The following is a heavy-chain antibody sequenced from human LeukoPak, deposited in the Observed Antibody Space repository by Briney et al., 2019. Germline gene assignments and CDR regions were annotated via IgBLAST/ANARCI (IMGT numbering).Heavy chain of an antibody. V-gene: IGHV4-59*01. CDR1: GGSISSYY. D-gene: IGHD3-10*01. CDR2: IYYSGST. CDR3: ARAVWFGELSHSFDI. J-gene: IGHJ3*02. Sequence: SETLSLTCTASGGSISSYYWGWIRQPPGKGLEWIGYIYYSGSTNYNPSLKSRVTISVDTSKNQFSLKLSSVTAADTAVYYCARAVWFGELSHSFDIWGQGAMVTVSS.